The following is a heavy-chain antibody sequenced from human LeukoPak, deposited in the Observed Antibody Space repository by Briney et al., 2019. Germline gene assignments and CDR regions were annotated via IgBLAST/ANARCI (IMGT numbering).Heavy chain of an antibody. V-gene: IGHV3-30-3*01. CDR1: GFTFSSYA. D-gene: IGHD3-10*01. CDR2: ISYDGSNK. Sequence: GRSLRLSCAASGFTFSSYAMHWVRQAPGKGLEWVAVISYDGSNKYYADSVKGRFTISRDNSKNTLYLQMNSLRADDTDMYYCTRASDGLGSSFDYWGQGTLVTVSS. CDR3: TRASDGLGSSFDY. J-gene: IGHJ4*02.